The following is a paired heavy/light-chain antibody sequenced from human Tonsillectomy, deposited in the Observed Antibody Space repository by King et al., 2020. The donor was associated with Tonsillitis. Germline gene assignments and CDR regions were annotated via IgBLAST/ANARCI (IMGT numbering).Light chain of an antibody. CDR2: MAS. V-gene: IGKV1-5*03. CDR1: QSISNW. Sequence: DIQMTQTPSTLSASVGDRVTITCRASQSISNWLAWYQQKPGKAPKLLIYMASSLESGVPSRFSGSGSGTEFTLTISSLQPDDFATYYCQQYNTYSGTFGQGTKVEIK. CDR3: QQYNTYSGT. J-gene: IGKJ1*01.
Heavy chain of an antibody. CDR2: IIPFFGTA. J-gene: IGHJ4*02. D-gene: IGHD2-15*01. Sequence: QVQLVQSGAEVRKPGSSVKVSCKASGGTFSSYPISWVRQAPGQGLEWMGGIIPFFGTANYAEKFQGRVTITADESTSTVYMELSSLRSEDTAVYYCAREKGVGVAGSDHWGQGTLVTVSS. V-gene: IGHV1-69*01. CDR1: GGTFSSYP. CDR3: AREKGVGVAGSDH.